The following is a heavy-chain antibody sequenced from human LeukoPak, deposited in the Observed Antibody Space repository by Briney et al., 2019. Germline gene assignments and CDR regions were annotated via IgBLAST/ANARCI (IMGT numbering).Heavy chain of an antibody. CDR2: IKGDGSST. CDR3: AKDNGLWFGELTE. CDR1: GFTFSTYW. D-gene: IGHD3-10*01. Sequence: PGGSLRLSCAASGFTFSTYWMHWSRQAQGKGLEWVARIKGDGSSTSYADSVKGRFTISRDNAKNSLYLQMNSLRAEDTALYYCAKDNGLWFGELTEWGQGTLVTVSS. V-gene: IGHV3-74*01. J-gene: IGHJ4*02.